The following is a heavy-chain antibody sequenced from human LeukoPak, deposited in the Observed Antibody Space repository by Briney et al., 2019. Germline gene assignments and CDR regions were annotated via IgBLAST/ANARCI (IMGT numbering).Heavy chain of an antibody. CDR3: ARDLTTLYYYYYYYMDV. V-gene: IGHV3-11*04. D-gene: IGHD1-1*01. Sequence: GGSLRLSCAASGFTFSDYYMSWIRQAPGKGLEWVSYISSSGSTISYADSVKGRFTISRDNAKNSLYLQMNSLRAEDTAVYYCARDLTTLYYYYYYYMDVWGKGTTVTVSS. CDR1: GFTFSDYY. CDR2: ISSSGSTI. J-gene: IGHJ6*03.